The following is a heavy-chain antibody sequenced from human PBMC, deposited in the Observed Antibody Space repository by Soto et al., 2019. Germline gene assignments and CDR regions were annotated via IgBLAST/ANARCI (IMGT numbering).Heavy chain of an antibody. CDR3: ARTGGWQDLLNLGPFYYLGV. CDR1: GGSFSGYY. CDR2: INHGGST. V-gene: IGHV4-34*01. D-gene: IGHD2-15*01. Sequence: QVQLKQWGAGLLKPSETLSLTCAVYGGSFSGYYLNWIRQPPGKGLEWIGEINHGGSTNYNPSLKSRVTISADMSKNQFSLKVNPVTAAGTAVYYCARTGGWQDLLNLGPFYYLGVWGEGTPVTVSS. J-gene: IGHJ6*03.